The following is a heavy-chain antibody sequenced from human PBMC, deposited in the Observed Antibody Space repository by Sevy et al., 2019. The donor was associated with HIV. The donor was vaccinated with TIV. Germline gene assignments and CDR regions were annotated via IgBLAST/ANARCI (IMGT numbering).Heavy chain of an antibody. Sequence: ASVKVSCKIPGYTLTQFSMHWVRQAPGKGLEWMGTFDPEDGERIYPQKFQGRVTMTEDTSTDTAYMELSSLRSEDTAVYYCARTREYYSDNSGYFDYWGQGTLVTVSS. CDR1: GYTLTQFS. D-gene: IGHD3-22*01. CDR2: FDPEDGER. CDR3: ARTREYYSDNSGYFDY. J-gene: IGHJ4*02. V-gene: IGHV1-24*01.